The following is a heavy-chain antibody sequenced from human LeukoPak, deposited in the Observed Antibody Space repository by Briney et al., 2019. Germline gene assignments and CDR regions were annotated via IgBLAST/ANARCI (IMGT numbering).Heavy chain of an antibody. Sequence: GGSLRLSCAASGFTFSSYWMSWVRQAPGKGLEWVANIKQDGSEKYYVDSVKGRFTISRDNAKNSLYLQMNSLRAEDTAVYYCARDARAEWLSPPYWGQGTLVTVSS. CDR1: GFTFSSYW. J-gene: IGHJ4*02. D-gene: IGHD3-3*01. CDR2: IKQDGSEK. CDR3: ARDARAEWLSPPY. V-gene: IGHV3-7*01.